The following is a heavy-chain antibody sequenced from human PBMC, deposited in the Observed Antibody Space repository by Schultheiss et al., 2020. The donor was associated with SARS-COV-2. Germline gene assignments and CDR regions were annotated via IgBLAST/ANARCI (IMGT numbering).Heavy chain of an antibody. V-gene: IGHV3-64*04. J-gene: IGHJ3*02. D-gene: IGHD4-11*01. CDR1: GFTFSSYG. Sequence: GGSLRLSCAASGFTFSSYGMHWVRQAPGKGLEYVSAISSNGDSTYYADSVKGRFTISRDNAKNSLYLQMNSLRAEDTAVYYCAREGGYSNYVAAFDIWGQGTMVTVSS. CDR3: AREGGYSNYVAAFDI. CDR2: ISSNGDST.